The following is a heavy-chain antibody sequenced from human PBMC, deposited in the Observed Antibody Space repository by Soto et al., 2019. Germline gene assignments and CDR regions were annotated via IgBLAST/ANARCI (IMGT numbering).Heavy chain of an antibody. CDR3: AKASLTLGEDIVVVPAAMDY. V-gene: IGHV3-30*18. CDR1: GFTFSSYG. Sequence: GGSLRLSCAASGFTFSSYGMHWVRQAPGKGLEWVAVISYDGSNKYYADSVKGRFTISRDNSKNTLYLQMNSLRAEDTAVYYCAKASLTLGEDIVVVPAAMDYWGQGTLVTVSS. D-gene: IGHD2-2*01. CDR2: ISYDGSNK. J-gene: IGHJ4*02.